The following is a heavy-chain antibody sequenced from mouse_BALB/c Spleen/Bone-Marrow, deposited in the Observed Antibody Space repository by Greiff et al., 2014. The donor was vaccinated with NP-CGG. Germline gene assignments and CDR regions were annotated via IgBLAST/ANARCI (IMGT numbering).Heavy chain of an antibody. Sequence: EVHLVESGGGLVKPGGSLKLSCAASGFTFSDYYMYWVRQTPEKRLEWVATISDGSTYTYYPDSVKGRFTISRDNAKNNLYLQMSSLKSEDTASYYCARDRGVQGYAMDYWGQGTSVTVSS. D-gene: IGHD2-14*01. CDR3: ARDRGVQGYAMDY. CDR2: ISDGSTYT. V-gene: IGHV5-4*02. J-gene: IGHJ4*01. CDR1: GFTFSDYY.